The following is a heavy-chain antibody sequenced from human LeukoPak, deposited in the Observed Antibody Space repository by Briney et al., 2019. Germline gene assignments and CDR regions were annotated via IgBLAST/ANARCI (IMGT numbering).Heavy chain of an antibody. J-gene: IGHJ4*02. D-gene: IGHD5-24*01. CDR2: INHSGST. V-gene: IGHV4-34*01. Sequence: SETLSLTCAVYGGSFSGYYWSWIRQPPGKGLEWIGEINHSGSTNYNPSLKSRVTISVDTSKNQFSLKLSSVTAAATAVYYCARGSRRRYYFDYWGQGTLVTVSS. CDR3: ARGSRRRYYFDY. CDR1: GGSFSGYY.